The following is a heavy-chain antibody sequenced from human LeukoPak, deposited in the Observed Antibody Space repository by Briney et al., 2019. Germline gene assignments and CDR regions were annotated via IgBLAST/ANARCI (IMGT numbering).Heavy chain of an antibody. CDR2: INPNSGGT. V-gene: IGHV1-2*02. J-gene: IGHJ4*02. Sequence: VASVNVSCKASGYTFAGYYMHWVRQAPGQGVEWMGWINPNSGGTNYAQKFQGRVTMTRDTSISTAYMELSRLRSDDTAVYYCAREDVDDGLDYWGQGTLATVSS. CDR3: AREDVDDGLDY. D-gene: IGHD1-1*01. CDR1: GYTFAGYY.